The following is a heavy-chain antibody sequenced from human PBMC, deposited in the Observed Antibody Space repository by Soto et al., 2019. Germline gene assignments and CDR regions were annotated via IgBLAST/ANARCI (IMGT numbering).Heavy chain of an antibody. D-gene: IGHD6-19*01. V-gene: IGHV3-33*01. CDR3: AREVAVAAYFDY. Sequence: QVPLVESGGGVVQPGRSLRLSCAASGFTFSSYGMHWVRQAPGKGLEWVAVIWYDGSDKYYADSVKGRFTISRDNSKNTLYLQMNSLRAEDTAVYYCAREVAVAAYFDYWGQGTLVTVSA. CDR2: IWYDGSDK. CDR1: GFTFSSYG. J-gene: IGHJ4*02.